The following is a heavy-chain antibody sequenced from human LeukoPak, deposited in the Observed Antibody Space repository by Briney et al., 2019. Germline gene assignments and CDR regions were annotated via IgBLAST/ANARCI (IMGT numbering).Heavy chain of an antibody. CDR1: GYSFNTYW. CDR2: IYPDDSGT. CDR3: ARLGYYDSSGVNNWFDP. Sequence: GESLKISCETSGYSFNTYWIGWVRQMPVKGLEWMGIIYPDDSGTRYRPSFQGQVTISADKSIITAYLQWSSLKASDTAMYYCARLGYYDSSGVNNWFDPWGQGTLVTVSS. D-gene: IGHD3-22*01. V-gene: IGHV5-51*01. J-gene: IGHJ5*02.